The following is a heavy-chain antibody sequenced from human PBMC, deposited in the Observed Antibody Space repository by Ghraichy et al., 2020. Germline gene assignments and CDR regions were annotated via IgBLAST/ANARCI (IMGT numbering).Heavy chain of an antibody. D-gene: IGHD3-10*01. V-gene: IGHV3-30*18. CDR3: AKDPDYYGSGSYYFDY. CDR2: ISYDGSNK. CDR1: GFTFSSYG. Sequence: GSLRLSCAASGFTFSSYGMHWVRQAPGKGLEWVAVISYDGSNKYYADSVKGRFTISRDNSKNTLYLQMNSLRAEDTAVYYCAKDPDYYGSGSYYFDYWGQGTLVTVSS. J-gene: IGHJ4*02.